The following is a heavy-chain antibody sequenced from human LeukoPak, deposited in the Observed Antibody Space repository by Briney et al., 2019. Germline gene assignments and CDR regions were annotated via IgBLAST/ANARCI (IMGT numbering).Heavy chain of an antibody. CDR3: ARSVSAYAGRGWFDP. CDR2: MYYTGTT. J-gene: IGHJ5*02. V-gene: IGHV4-39*07. Sequence: PSETLSLTCSVSGGSIRSLGYSWGWIRQPPGKGLEWIASMYYTGTTYYNPSLKSRATMSVDTSKNQFSLNLTSVTAADTAVVYCARSVSAYAGRGWFDPWGQGTLVTVSS. CDR1: GGSIRSLGYS. D-gene: IGHD5-12*01.